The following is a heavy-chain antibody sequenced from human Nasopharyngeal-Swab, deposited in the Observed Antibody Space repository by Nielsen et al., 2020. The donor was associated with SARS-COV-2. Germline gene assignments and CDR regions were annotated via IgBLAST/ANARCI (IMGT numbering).Heavy chain of an antibody. V-gene: IGHV3-74*01. Sequence: GESLKISCTASGLSLSGYWMHWVRQAPGKGLVWVARLNGDAKSTNYADSVKGRLTVSRDNAKNTLYLQMTSLRAEDTAVYYCARGSGNYGDWGNWGQGTLVIVSS. J-gene: IGHJ4*02. CDR2: LNGDAKST. D-gene: IGHD4-17*01. CDR3: ARGSGNYGDWGN. CDR1: GLSLSGYW.